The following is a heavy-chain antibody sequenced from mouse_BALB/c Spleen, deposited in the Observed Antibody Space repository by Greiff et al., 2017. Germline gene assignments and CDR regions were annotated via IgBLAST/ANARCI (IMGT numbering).Heavy chain of an antibody. V-gene: IGHV3-8*02. CDR3: ARYTTVVDYYAMDY. Sequence: SGPSLVKPSQTLSLTCSVTGDSITSGYWNWIRKFPGNKLEYMGYISYSGSTYYNPSLKSRISITRDTSKNQYYLQLNSVTTEDTATYYCARYTTVVDYYAMDYWGQGTSVTVSS. J-gene: IGHJ4*01. D-gene: IGHD1-1*01. CDR2: ISYSGST. CDR1: GDSITSGY.